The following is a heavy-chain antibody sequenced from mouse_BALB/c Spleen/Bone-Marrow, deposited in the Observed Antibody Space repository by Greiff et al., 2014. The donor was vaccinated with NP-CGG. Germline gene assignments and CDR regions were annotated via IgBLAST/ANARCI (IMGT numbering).Heavy chain of an antibody. V-gene: IGHV14-3*02. CDR2: IDPANGNT. CDR1: GFNIKDTY. Sequence: SGAEFVKPGASVKLSCTASGFNIKDTYMDWVKQRPEQGLEWIGRIDPANGNTKYDPKFQGKATITADTSSNTAYLQLSSLTSEDTAVYYCGRGFTDFDYWGQGTTLTVSS. J-gene: IGHJ2*01. CDR3: GRGFTDFDY.